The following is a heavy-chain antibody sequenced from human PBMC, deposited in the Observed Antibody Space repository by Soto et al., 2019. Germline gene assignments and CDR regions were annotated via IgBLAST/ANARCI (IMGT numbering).Heavy chain of an antibody. D-gene: IGHD1-26*01. CDR2: IAHDGSNK. Sequence: PGGSLRLSCAASGFTFSSYGMHWVRQAPGKGLEWVAVIAHDGSNKYYADSVKGRFTISRDNSKNTLYLQMISLRAEDTAVYYCAKDRVGRYSGSYSGFDYWGQGTLVTVSS. J-gene: IGHJ4*02. CDR3: AKDRVGRYSGSYSGFDY. V-gene: IGHV3-30*18. CDR1: GFTFSSYG.